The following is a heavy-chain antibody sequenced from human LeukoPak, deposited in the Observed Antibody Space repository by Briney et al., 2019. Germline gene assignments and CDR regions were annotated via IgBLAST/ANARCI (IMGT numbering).Heavy chain of an antibody. CDR1: GFTFSSYA. D-gene: IGHD3-22*01. J-gene: IGHJ4*02. V-gene: IGHV3-23*01. Sequence: GGSLRLSCAASGFTFSSYAMSWVRQAPGKGLEWVSAISGSGGSTYYADSVKGRFTISRDNSKNTLYLQMNSLRAEDTAVYYCAKDAYDSSGYYSDPFDYWGQGTLVTVSS. CDR2: ISGSGGST. CDR3: AKDAYDSSGYYSDPFDY.